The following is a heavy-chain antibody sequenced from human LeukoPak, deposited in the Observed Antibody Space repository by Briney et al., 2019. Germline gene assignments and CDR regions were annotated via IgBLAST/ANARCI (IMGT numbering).Heavy chain of an antibody. CDR2: ISGSGGST. CDR3: ARVPITLAGTKDAKYFQH. V-gene: IGHV3-23*01. Sequence: GGSLRLSCAASGFTVSSNYMSWVRQAPGKGLEWVSAISGSGGSTYYADSVKGRFTISRDNAKNTLYLHMNSLRAEDTAGYYCARVPITLAGTKDAKYFQHWGQGTLVTVSS. J-gene: IGHJ1*01. D-gene: IGHD6-13*01. CDR1: GFTVSSNY.